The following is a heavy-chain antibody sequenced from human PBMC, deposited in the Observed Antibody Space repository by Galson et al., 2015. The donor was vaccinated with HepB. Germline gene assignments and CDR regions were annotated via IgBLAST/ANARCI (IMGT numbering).Heavy chain of an antibody. J-gene: IGHJ4*02. V-gene: IGHV3-7*03. D-gene: IGHD6-13*01. Sequence: SLRLSCAASGFTFSSYWMSWVRQAPGKGLEWVANIKQDGSEKYYVDSVKGRYTISRDNAKNSLYLQMNSLRAEDTAVYYCARDTGSSSWYFYWGQGTLVTVSS. CDR3: ARDTGSSSWYFY. CDR1: GFTFSSYW. CDR2: IKQDGSEK.